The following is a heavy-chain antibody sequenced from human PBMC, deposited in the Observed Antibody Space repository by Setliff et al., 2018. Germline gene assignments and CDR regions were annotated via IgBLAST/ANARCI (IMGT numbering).Heavy chain of an antibody. CDR1: GYSFTSYW. CDR2: IYPGDSAT. Sequence: GESLKISCKGSGYSFTSYWIGWVRQMPGKGLEWMGIIYPGDSATRYSPSFQGQVTISADKSISTAYLQWSSLKASDTAMYYCARSRSNFWSGYFNWFDPWGQGTLVTVSS. J-gene: IGHJ5*02. V-gene: IGHV5-51*01. D-gene: IGHD3-3*01. CDR3: ARSRSNFWSGYFNWFDP.